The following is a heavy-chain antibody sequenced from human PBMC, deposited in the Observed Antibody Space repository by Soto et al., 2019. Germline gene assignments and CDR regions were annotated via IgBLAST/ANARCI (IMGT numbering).Heavy chain of an antibody. V-gene: IGHV4-34*01. D-gene: IGHD6-13*01. CDR3: ARCFTYNSSWYKWFDP. Sequence: SETLSLTCPCYGGSFSGYYWPLVRQPPGRGLERIVEIDHSGSTNYNPSLKSRVTISLDTSKNQFSRQLSSVTAADTAVYYCARCFTYNSSWYKWFDPWGQGTLVTVSS. CDR2: IDHSGST. CDR1: GGSFSGYY. J-gene: IGHJ5*02.